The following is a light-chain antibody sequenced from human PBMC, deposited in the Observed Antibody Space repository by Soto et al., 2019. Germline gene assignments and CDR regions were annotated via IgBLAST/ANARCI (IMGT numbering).Light chain of an antibody. CDR1: QSISSY. J-gene: IGKJ1*01. CDR2: AAS. Sequence: DIQMTQSPSSLSASVGDRVTITCRASQSISSYLNWYQQKPGKAPKPLIYAASSLQSGVPSRFSCSGTGTDFTLPIRSQEPEDFANYYSQQSYSTRWTFGQGTKVEIK. V-gene: IGKV1-39*01. CDR3: QQSYSTRWT.